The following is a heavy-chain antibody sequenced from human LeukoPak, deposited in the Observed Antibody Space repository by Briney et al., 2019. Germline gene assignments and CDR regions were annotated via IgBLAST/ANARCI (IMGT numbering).Heavy chain of an antibody. Sequence: GGSLRLSCAASRFTFSTYWMHWVRQAPGKGLVWVSRINSDGSSTGYADSVKGRFTISRDNAKNTLYLQMNSLRAEDTALYYCAKNNGLEDWGQGTLVTVSS. V-gene: IGHV3-74*01. CDR1: RFTFSTYW. CDR2: INSDGSST. D-gene: IGHD3-3*01. J-gene: IGHJ4*02. CDR3: AKNNGLED.